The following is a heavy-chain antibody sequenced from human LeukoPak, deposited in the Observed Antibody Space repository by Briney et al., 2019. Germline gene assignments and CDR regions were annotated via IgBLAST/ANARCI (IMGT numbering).Heavy chain of an antibody. Sequence: SETLSLTCAVYGGSFSGYYWSWIRQPPGKGLEWIGEINHSGSTNYNPSLKSRVTISVDTSKNQFSLKLSSVTAADTAVYYCARGSRLRSRSGYWFDPWGQGTLVTVSS. D-gene: IGHD4-17*01. CDR3: ARGSRLRSRSGYWFDP. V-gene: IGHV4-34*01. CDR2: INHSGST. J-gene: IGHJ5*02. CDR1: GGSFSGYY.